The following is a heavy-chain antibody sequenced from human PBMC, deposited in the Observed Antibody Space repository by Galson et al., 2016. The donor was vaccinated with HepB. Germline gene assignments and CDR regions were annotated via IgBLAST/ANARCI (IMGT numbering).Heavy chain of an antibody. V-gene: IGHV3-11*01. Sequence: SLRLSCAASGFTFSDYYMSWIRQAPGRGLEWVSYISSNGRTIHYADSVKGRFTISRDNAKNTLYLFTNSLRAENTAVYYCVRVFWGDCSSGACHDAFDFWGQGTMVTVSS. CDR2: ISSNGRTI. D-gene: IGHD2-8*01. J-gene: IGHJ3*01. CDR3: VRVFWGDCSSGACHDAFDF. CDR1: GFTFSDYY.